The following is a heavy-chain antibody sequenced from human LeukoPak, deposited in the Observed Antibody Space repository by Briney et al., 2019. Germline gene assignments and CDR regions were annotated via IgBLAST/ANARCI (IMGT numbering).Heavy chain of an antibody. CDR2: ISSIASTI. V-gene: IGHV3-48*01. Sequence: PGGSLRLSCAASEFTFSSHSMNWVRQAPGKGLEWISHISSIASTIKYADSVEGRFTISRDNAKNSLDLQMSTLRVEDTPVYYCARRFDYWGQGALVTVSS. J-gene: IGHJ4*02. CDR3: ARRFDY. CDR1: EFTFSSHS.